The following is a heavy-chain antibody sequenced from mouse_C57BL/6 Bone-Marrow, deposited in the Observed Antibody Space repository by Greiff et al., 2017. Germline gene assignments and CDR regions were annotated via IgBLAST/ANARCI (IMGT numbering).Heavy chain of an antibody. D-gene: IGHD1-1*01. CDR3: ARGIYYYGSSYFYFDY. V-gene: IGHV1-61*01. J-gene: IGHJ2*01. CDR1: GYTFTSYW. CDR2: IYPSDSET. Sequence: VQLQQPGAELVRPGSSVKLSCKASGYTFTSYWMDWVKQRPGQGLEWIGNIYPSDSETHYNQKFKDKAILTVDKSSSTAYMQLSSLTSEDSAVYYCARGIYYYGSSYFYFDYWGQGTALTVSS.